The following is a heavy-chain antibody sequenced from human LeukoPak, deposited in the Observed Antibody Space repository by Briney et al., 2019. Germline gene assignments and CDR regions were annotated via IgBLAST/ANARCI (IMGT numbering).Heavy chain of an antibody. CDR2: INHSGST. Sequence: PSETLSLTCAVYGGSFSGYYWSWIRQPPGKGLEWIGEINHSGSTNYNPSLKSRVTISVDTPKNQFSLKLSSVTAADTAVYYCARGPGYAQLVRYFDYWGQGTLVTVSS. D-gene: IGHD6-6*01. CDR3: ARGPGYAQLVRYFDY. CDR1: GGSFSGYY. V-gene: IGHV4-34*01. J-gene: IGHJ4*02.